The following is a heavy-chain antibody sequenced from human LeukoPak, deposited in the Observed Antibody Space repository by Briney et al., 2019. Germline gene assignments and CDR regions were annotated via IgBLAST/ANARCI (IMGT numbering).Heavy chain of an antibody. CDR2: INSDGSEK. J-gene: IGHJ4*02. Sequence: GGSLRLSCAASGFPFTSHWLSWFRQSPGRGLEWVAHINSDGSEKNYVDSVKGRFTISRDNARNSQFLQMNSLRAEDTALYYCARDPDSRGTEPPFFDHWGRGTLVTVSS. CDR3: ARDPDSRGTEPPFFDH. V-gene: IGHV3-7*01. D-gene: IGHD3-22*01. CDR1: GFPFTSHW.